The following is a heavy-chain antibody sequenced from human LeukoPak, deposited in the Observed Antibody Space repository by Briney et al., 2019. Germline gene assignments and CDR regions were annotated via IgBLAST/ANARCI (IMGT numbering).Heavy chain of an antibody. CDR1: GFIFSDYA. CDR2: IDKTTYPT. V-gene: IGHV3-23*05. D-gene: IGHD6-19*01. J-gene: IGHJ4*02. CDR3: AKFEGATVPGWFNDY. Sequence: GGSLRLSCAASGFIFSDYAMGWVRQAPGKGLEWVSTIDKTTYPTFYADSVKGRFTISRDNSKNTLYLQMNSQRTEDTAVYFCAKFEGATVPGWFNDYWGQGILVTVSS.